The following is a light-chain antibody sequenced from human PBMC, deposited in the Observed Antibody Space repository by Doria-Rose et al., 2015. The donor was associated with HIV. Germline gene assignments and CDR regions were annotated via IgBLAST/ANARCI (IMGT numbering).Light chain of an antibody. CDR3: QQSYSTPLT. V-gene: IGKV1-39*01. J-gene: IGKJ4*01. CDR1: QSTGSF. CDR2: AAS. Sequence: DIRLTQSPSSLSASVGDRVTITCRASQSTGSFLNWYQQKPGKAPKLLIYAASSLQNGVPSGFSGSGSGTDFTLTISSLQPEDFATYFCQQSYSTPLTFGGGTKVEIK.